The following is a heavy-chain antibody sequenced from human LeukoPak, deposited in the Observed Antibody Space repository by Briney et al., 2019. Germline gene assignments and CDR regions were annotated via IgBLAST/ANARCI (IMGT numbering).Heavy chain of an antibody. CDR2: VIPIFGTA. J-gene: IGHJ4*02. V-gene: IGHV1-69*05. D-gene: IGHD2-2*01. CDR1: GGTFSSYA. Sequence: ASVKVSCKASGGTFSSYAISWVRQAPGQGLEWMGGVIPIFGTANYAQKFQGRVTITTDDSTRTSYMELSSLRSEDTAVYYCARADRYCSPTNCYCYFDYWGQGTLVTVSS. CDR3: ARADRYCSPTNCYCYFDY.